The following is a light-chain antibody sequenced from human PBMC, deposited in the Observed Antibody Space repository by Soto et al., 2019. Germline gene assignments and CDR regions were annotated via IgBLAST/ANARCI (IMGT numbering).Light chain of an antibody. Sequence: EIVLTQSPATLSLSPGERATLSRRASQSVSSYLAWYQQKPGQAPRLLSYDASNRATGIPARFSGSGSGTDFTLTISSLEPEDFAVYYCQQRSNWPPSLTFGGGTKVEIK. CDR3: QQRSNWPPSLT. CDR1: QSVSSY. V-gene: IGKV3-11*01. J-gene: IGKJ4*01. CDR2: DAS.